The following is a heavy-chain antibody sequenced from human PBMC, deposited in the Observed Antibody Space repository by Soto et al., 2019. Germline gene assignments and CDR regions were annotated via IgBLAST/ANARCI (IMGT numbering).Heavy chain of an antibody. CDR1: GYTFTSYY. CDR2: INPSGGST. CDR3: ARDRVAVAGRYYYYYYGMDV. D-gene: IGHD6-19*01. Sequence: ASVKVSCKASGYTFTSYYMHWVRQAPGQGLEWMGIINPSGGSTSYAQKFQGRVTMTRDTSTSTVYMELSSLRSEDTAVYYCARDRVAVAGRYYYYYYGMDVWGQGTTVTV. J-gene: IGHJ6*02. V-gene: IGHV1-46*01.